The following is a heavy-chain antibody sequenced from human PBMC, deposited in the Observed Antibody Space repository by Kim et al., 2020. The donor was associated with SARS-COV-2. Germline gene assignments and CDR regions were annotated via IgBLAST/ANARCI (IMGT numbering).Heavy chain of an antibody. CDR3: TRHCRTTNCYAHLSGHDAVNI. CDR2: IDPSDSYT. D-gene: IGHD2-2*01. V-gene: IGHV5-10-1*01. Sequence: GESLKISCKGSEYSFTSYWINWVRQTPGKGLEWMGKIDPSDSYTNYSPSFQGHVTMSTDNSINTAYLQWSSLKASDTAMYYCTRHCRTTNCYAHLSGHDAVNIWGQGTMVTVSS. J-gene: IGHJ3*02. CDR1: EYSFTSYW.